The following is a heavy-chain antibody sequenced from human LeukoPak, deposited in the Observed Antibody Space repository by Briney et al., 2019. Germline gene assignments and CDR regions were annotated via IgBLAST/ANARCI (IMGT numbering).Heavy chain of an antibody. CDR1: GFTFSNYA. CDR3: AKDVRVGGGGMGV. V-gene: IGHV3-23*01. J-gene: IGHJ6*02. D-gene: IGHD1-26*01. Sequence: VQPGGSLRLSCAASGFTFSNYAMNWVRQAPGKGLEWVSLISSSGDNAYYADSVRGRFTISRDKSKNTVSLQMNSLRGEDTAVYYCAKDVRVGGGGMGVWGQGTPVTVSS. CDR2: ISSSGDNA.